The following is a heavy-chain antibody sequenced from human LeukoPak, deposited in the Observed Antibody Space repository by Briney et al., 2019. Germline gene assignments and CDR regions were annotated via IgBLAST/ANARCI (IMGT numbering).Heavy chain of an antibody. Sequence: PSETLSLTCTATGGPISSGDYYWSWIRQPPGKGLEWIGYIYYSGSTYYNPSLKSRVTISVDTSKNQFSLKLSSVTAADTAVYYCARDPSEGMDVWGQGTTVTVSS. CDR3: ARDPSEGMDV. CDR2: IYYSGST. J-gene: IGHJ6*02. CDR1: GGPISSGDYY. V-gene: IGHV4-30-4*01.